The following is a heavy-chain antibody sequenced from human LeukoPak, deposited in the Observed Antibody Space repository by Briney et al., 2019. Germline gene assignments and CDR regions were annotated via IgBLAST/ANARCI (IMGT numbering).Heavy chain of an antibody. Sequence: SETLSLTCAVSGFSISSGYFWAWIRQSPGKGLEWIGSIFHSGITYYNSSLKSRITISVDTSKNQFSLRLSSVTAADTAVYYCARRISTRRGETCSSTSCYFDYWGQGTLVTVSS. D-gene: IGHD2-2*01. V-gene: IGHV4-38-2*01. CDR2: IFHSGIT. J-gene: IGHJ4*02. CDR3: ARRISTRRGETCSSTSCYFDY. CDR1: GFSISSGYF.